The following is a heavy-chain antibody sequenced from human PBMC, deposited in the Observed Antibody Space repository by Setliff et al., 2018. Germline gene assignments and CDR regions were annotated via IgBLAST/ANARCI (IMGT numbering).Heavy chain of an antibody. D-gene: IGHD2-2*03. Sequence: GSLRLSCAASGFTFSDYYMSWIPQAPGKGLEWVSYITSSGTTTFYTDSVKGRFAISRDNARNSLYLQMNSLRVEDTAVYYCARDGYPGTSWGQGTLVTVSS. J-gene: IGHJ5*02. V-gene: IGHV3-11*01. CDR3: ARDGYPGTS. CDR1: GFTFSDYY. CDR2: ITSSGTTT.